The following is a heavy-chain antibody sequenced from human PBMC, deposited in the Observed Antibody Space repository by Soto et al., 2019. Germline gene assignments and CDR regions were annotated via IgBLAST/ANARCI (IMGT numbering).Heavy chain of an antibody. D-gene: IGHD4-17*01. Sequence: SETLSLTCAAYGGSFSGYHWTWIRQPPGKGLEWIGEINHSGSTDYSPSLKSRVTISLDTSKNQYSLKLSSVTAADTAVYYCARGSAFKGYGAYGYYYGMDVWGQGTTVTVSS. J-gene: IGHJ6*02. CDR1: GGSFSGYH. CDR3: ARGSAFKGYGAYGYYYGMDV. CDR2: INHSGST. V-gene: IGHV4-34*01.